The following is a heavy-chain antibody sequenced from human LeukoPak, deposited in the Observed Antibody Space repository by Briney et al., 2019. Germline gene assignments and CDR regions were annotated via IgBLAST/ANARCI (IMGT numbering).Heavy chain of an antibody. V-gene: IGHV4-38-2*02. CDR1: GYSISSGYY. D-gene: IGHD3-9*01. Sequence: SETLSLTCTVSGYSISSGYYWGWIRQPPGKGLEWIGSIYHSGSTYYNPSLKSRVTISVDTSKNQFSLKLSSVTAADTAVYYCARGGPGDILTGYYRPVAFDIWGQGTMVTVSS. J-gene: IGHJ3*02. CDR3: ARGGPGDILTGYYRPVAFDI. CDR2: IYHSGST.